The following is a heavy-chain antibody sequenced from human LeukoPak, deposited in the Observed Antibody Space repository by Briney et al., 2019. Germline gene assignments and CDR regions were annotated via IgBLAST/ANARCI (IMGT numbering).Heavy chain of an antibody. V-gene: IGHV3-53*01. CDR3: ARDSYYYDSSGYSDY. Sequence: GGPLRLSCAASGFTVSSNYMSWVRQAPGKGLEWVSVIYSGGSTYYADSVKGRFTISRDNSKNTLYLQMNSLRAEDTAVYYCARDSYYYDSSGYSDYWGQGTLVTVSS. CDR2: IYSGGST. J-gene: IGHJ4*02. D-gene: IGHD3-22*01. CDR1: GFTVSSNY.